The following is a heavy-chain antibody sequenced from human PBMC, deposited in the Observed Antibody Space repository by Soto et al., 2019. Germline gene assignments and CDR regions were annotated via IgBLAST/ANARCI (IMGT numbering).Heavy chain of an antibody. V-gene: IGHV1-46*03. CDR1: GYAFTSYY. CDR3: ARSVVPAAMPYAFXI. CDR2: INPSGGST. D-gene: IGHD2-2*01. J-gene: IGHJ3*02. Sequence: GASVKVSCKASGYAFTSYYMHWVRQAPGQGLEWMGIINPSGGSTSYAQKFQGRVTMTRDTSTSTVYMELSSLRSEDTAVYYCARSVVPAAMPYAFXIWGQGTMVTVSS.